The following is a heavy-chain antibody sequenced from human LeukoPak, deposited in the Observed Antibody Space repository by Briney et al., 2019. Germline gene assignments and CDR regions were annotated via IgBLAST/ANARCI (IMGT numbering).Heavy chain of an antibody. CDR3: ARKGRVVAPNYFDY. V-gene: IGHV1-18*01. CDR2: ISAYNGNT. D-gene: IGHD3-22*01. CDR1: GYTFTSYG. J-gene: IGHJ4*02. Sequence: ASVKVSCKASGYTFTSYGISWARQAPGQGLEWMGWISAYNGNTNYAQKLQGRVTMTTDTSTSTAYMELRSLRSDDTAVYYCARKGRVVAPNYFDYWGQGTLVTVSS.